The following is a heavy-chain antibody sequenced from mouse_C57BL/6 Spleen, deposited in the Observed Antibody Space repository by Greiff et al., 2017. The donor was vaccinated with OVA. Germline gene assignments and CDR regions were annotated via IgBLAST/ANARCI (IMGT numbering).Heavy chain of an antibody. V-gene: IGHV1-72*01. D-gene: IGHD3-2*02. CDR2: IDANSGGT. CDR3: AREDSSGYVRGYYAMDY. Sequence: QVQLQQPGAELVKPGASVKLSCKASGYTFTSYWMHWVKQRTGRGLEWIGRIDANSGGTKYNEKFKSKATLTVDKPSSTAYMQLSSLTSEDSAVYYCAREDSSGYVRGYYAMDYWGQGTSVTVSS. CDR1: GYTFTSYW. J-gene: IGHJ4*01.